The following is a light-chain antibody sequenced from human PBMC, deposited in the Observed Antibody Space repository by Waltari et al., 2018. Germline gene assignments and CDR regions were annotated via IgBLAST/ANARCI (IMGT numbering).Light chain of an antibody. CDR3: QQYYSTPPT. CDR1: QNLLYSSNNKNY. J-gene: IGKJ2*01. V-gene: IGKV4-1*01. Sequence: VMPPSPDSLAVSLGERATTNCKSSQNLLYSSNNKNYLAWYQQKPGQPPKLLIYWASSRESGVPDRFSGSGSGTDFTLTISSLQAEDAAVYYCQQYYSTPPTFGQGTKLEIK. CDR2: WAS.